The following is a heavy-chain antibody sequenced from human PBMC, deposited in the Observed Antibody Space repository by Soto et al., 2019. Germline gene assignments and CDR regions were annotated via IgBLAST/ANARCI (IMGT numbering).Heavy chain of an antibody. V-gene: IGHV3-30*18. CDR1: GFTLSSHG. CDR2: VSYDGGTK. CDR3: VKEFGVAGSSYESFFDY. D-gene: IGHD5-18*01. Sequence: QVQLVESGGGVVQPGGSLRLSCAASGFTLSSHGMQWVRQAPGKGLEWVAVVSYDGGTKYYADSVKGRFTISRDKSKNTLYLQMNSLRAEDTAVYYCVKEFGVAGSSYESFFDYWGQGTLVTVSS. J-gene: IGHJ4*02.